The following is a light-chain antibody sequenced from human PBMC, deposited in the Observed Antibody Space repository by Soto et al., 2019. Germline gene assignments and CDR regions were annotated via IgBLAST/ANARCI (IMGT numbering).Light chain of an antibody. V-gene: IGKV4-1*01. Sequence: DIVMTQSPDSLAVSLGERATINCKSSQSVLYSSNNKNYLAWYQQKPGQPPKLLIYLASTRESGVPDRFSGSGYGTDFTLTISSLQAEDVAVYYCQQYYSASALRFGGGTKVEIK. CDR3: QQYYSASALR. J-gene: IGKJ4*02. CDR1: QSVLYSSNNKNY. CDR2: LAS.